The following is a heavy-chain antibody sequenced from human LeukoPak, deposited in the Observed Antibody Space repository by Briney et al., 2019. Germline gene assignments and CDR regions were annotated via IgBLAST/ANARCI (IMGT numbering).Heavy chain of an antibody. CDR2: IYTSGST. V-gene: IGHV4-4*07. D-gene: IGHD2-2*01. Sequence: SETLSLTCTVSGGSISSYYWSWIRQPAGKGLEWIGRIYTSGSTNYNPSLKSRVTMSVDTSKNQFSLKLSSVTAEDTAVYYCARVGVVPEYNYYYYGMDVWGQGTTVTVSS. CDR3: ARVGVVPEYNYYYYGMDV. J-gene: IGHJ6*02. CDR1: GGSISSYY.